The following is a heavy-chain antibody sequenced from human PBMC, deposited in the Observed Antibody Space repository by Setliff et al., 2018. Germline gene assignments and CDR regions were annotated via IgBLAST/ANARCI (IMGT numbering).Heavy chain of an antibody. J-gene: IGHJ4*02. D-gene: IGHD6-13*01. V-gene: IGHV4-39*02. Sequence: PSETLSLTCTVSGGSVSSTSHYWVWMRQPPGKRLEWIGSTYYNGTAYYNPSLQSRVAISVDTSKNYFSLDVSSVTAADTAVYYCVRESRSTWYRRDFWGQGTLVTVSS. CDR1: GGSVSSTSHY. CDR2: TYYNGTA. CDR3: VRESRSTWYRRDF.